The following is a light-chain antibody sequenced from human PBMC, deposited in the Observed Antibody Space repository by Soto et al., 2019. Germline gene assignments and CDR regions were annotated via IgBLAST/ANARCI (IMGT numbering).Light chain of an antibody. V-gene: IGKV3-15*01. J-gene: IGKJ4*01. CDR1: QSVSSN. Sequence: EIVLTQSPATLSLSPGERATLSCRASQSVSSNLAWYQQKPGQAPRLLIYGASTRATGIPARFSGSGSGTEFTLTISSLQSEDFAVYYCQQYNNWPLFGGGTKVDIK. CDR2: GAS. CDR3: QQYNNWPL.